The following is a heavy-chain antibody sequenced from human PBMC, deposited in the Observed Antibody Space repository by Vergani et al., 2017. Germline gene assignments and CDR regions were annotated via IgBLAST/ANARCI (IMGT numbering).Heavy chain of an antibody. J-gene: IGHJ4*02. CDR2: IDPSDSYT. CDR1: GYSFTSYW. D-gene: IGHD3-22*01. CDR3: ARFPREYYYDSSGYPD. V-gene: IGHV5-10-1*03. Sequence: EVQLVQSGAEVKKPGESLRISCKCSGYSFTSYWISWVRQMPGKGLEWMGRIDPSDSYTNYSPSFQGHVTISADKSISTAYLKWSSLKASDTAMYYCARFPREYYYDSSGYPDWGQGSLVTVSS.